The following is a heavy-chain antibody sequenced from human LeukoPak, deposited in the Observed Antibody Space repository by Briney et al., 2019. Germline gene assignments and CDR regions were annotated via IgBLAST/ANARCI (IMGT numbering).Heavy chain of an antibody. CDR2: IYYGGST. J-gene: IGHJ4*02. D-gene: IGHD3-10*01. V-gene: IGHV4-59*01. Sequence: SETLSLTCTVSGGSISSYYWSWIRQPPGKGLEWIGYIYYGGSTNYNPSLKSRVTISVDTSKNQFSLKLSSVTAADTAVYYCARAPGWFGELLLDYWGQGTLVTVSS. CDR1: GGSISSYY. CDR3: ARAPGWFGELLLDY.